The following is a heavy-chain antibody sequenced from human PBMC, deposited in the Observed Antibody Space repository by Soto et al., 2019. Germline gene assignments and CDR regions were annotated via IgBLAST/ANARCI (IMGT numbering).Heavy chain of an antibody. D-gene: IGHD6-13*01. CDR2: IYPGDSDT. J-gene: IGHJ6*04. Sequence: LKISXKGSGYSFTSYWIGSVRQIPGKGLEWMGIIYPGDSDTRYSPSFQGQVTISADKSTSTAYLQWSSLKSSDTALYYCARFRAAARVYYSVRAVWGKGTTVTVS. CDR3: ARFRAAARVYYSVRAV. CDR1: GYSFTSYW. V-gene: IGHV5-51*01.